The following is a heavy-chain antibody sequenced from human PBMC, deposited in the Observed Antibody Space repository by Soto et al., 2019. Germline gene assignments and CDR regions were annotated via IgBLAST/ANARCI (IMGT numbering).Heavy chain of an antibody. CDR1: GFSLTTSGVG. D-gene: IGHD5-12*01. CDR3: AHSGYMSGSWDHGYFDD. V-gene: IGHV2-5*02. J-gene: IGHJ4*03. CDR2: IYWDDDK. Sequence: QITLKESGPTRVRPTQTLTLTCTFSGFSLTTSGVGVGWIRQTPGKALEYLAVIYWDDDKRYSPSLKSRLTISKDTTKNEVFLMPAYMAPVDTGPYFCAHSGYMSGSWDHGYFDDCGQGAPVSVSS.